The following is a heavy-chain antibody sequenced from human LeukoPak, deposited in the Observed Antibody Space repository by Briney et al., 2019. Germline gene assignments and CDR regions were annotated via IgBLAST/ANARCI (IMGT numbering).Heavy chain of an antibody. J-gene: IGHJ5*02. CDR3: ARERRLLWFGVFDP. D-gene: IGHD3-10*01. Sequence: GGSLRLSCAASGFTFSSYSMNWVRQAPGKGLEWVSYISSSSSTIYYADSVKGRFTISRDNAKNSLYLQMNSLRAEDTAVYYCARERRLLWFGVFDPWGQGTLVTVSS. CDR2: ISSSSSTI. V-gene: IGHV3-48*04. CDR1: GFTFSSYS.